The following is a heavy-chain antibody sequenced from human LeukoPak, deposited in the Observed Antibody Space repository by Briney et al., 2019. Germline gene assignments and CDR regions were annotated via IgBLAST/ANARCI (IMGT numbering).Heavy chain of an antibody. CDR2: INPTGGST. J-gene: IGHJ4*02. CDR1: GYTFISYY. V-gene: IGHV1-46*01. Sequence: ASVKVSCKASGYTFISYYMHWVRQAPGQGLEWVGVINPTGGSTRYAEKFQGRVTLTRDTSTSTVYMELSSLRSEDTAVYYCARASYSSGSFDYWGQGSLVTVSS. CDR3: ARASYSSGSFDY. D-gene: IGHD3-22*01.